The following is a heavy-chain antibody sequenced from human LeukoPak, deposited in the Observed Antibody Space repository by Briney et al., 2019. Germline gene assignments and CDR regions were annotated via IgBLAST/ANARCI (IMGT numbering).Heavy chain of an antibody. J-gene: IGHJ6*03. CDR3: AREGVRGYSYGHRQDYYMDV. CDR1: GGSFSGYY. Sequence: SETLSLTCAVYGGSFSGYYWSWIRQPPGKGLEWIGDINHSGSTNYNPSLKSRVTISVDTSKNQFSLKLSSVTAADTAVYYCAREGVRGYSYGHRQDYYMDVWGKGTTVTVSS. D-gene: IGHD5-18*01. CDR2: INHSGST. V-gene: IGHV4-34*01.